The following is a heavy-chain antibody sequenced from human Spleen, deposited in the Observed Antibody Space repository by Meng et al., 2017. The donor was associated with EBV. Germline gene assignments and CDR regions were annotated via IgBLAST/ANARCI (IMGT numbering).Heavy chain of an antibody. CDR3: SRDLVGADDV. J-gene: IGHJ4*02. CDR1: GFRFSRYW. CDR2: TNEDGGIT. Sequence: EVQLVGSGGALVQPGGSLRLSCAVSGFRFSRYWMHWVRQVPGKGLVWVSRTNEDGGITNYADSVKGRFTISRDNTKNALYLQMNSLRAEDTAMYFCSRDLVGADDVWGRGTLVTVSS. D-gene: IGHD5-24*01. V-gene: IGHV3-74*01.